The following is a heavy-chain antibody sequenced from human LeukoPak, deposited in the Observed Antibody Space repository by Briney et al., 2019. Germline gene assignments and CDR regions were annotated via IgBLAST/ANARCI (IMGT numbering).Heavy chain of an antibody. Sequence: GGSLRLSCAASGFTSSSYAMSWVRQPPGKRLEPASYITSSGTTIHYADSVKGRLTISRDNAKNSLYLQMNSLRAEDTAVYYCARSIGLTGGGVDVWGQGTTVTVSS. V-gene: IGHV3-48*04. J-gene: IGHJ6*02. CDR2: ITSSGTTI. D-gene: IGHD3-9*01. CDR1: GFTSSSYA. CDR3: ARSIGLTGGGVDV.